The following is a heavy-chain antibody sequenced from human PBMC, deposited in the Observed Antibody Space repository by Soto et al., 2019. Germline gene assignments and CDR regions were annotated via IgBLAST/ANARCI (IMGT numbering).Heavy chain of an antibody. Sequence: GGSLRLSCAASGFTFSSYWMHWVRQAPGKGLVWVSRINSDGSSTSYADSVKGRFTISRDNAKNTLYLQMNSLRAEDTAVYYCARGPGWFGELSAGMDVWGQGTTVTVSS. V-gene: IGHV3-74*01. CDR3: ARGPGWFGELSAGMDV. CDR1: GFTFSSYW. CDR2: INSDGSST. D-gene: IGHD3-10*01. J-gene: IGHJ6*02.